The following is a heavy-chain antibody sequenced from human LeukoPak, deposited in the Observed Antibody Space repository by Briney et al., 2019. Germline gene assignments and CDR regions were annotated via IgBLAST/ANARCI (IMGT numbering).Heavy chain of an antibody. J-gene: IGHJ4*02. CDR2: MNPNSGNT. D-gene: IGHD1-26*01. CDR3: ARGGGATLHSDY. CDR1: GYTFTSYD. V-gene: IGHV1-8*01. Sequence: ASVKVSCKASGYTFTSYDINWVRQATGQGLEWMGWMNPNSGNTGYAQKFQGRVTMTRNTSISTAYMELSSLGSEDTAVYYCARGGGATLHSDYWGQGTLVTVSS.